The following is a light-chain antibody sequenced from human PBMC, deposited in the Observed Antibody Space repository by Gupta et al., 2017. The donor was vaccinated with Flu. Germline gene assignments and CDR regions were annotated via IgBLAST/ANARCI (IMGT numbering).Light chain of an antibody. CDR2: LNSDGSH. CDR3: QTWGTGILYWV. V-gene: IGLV4-69*01. Sequence: QLVLPQSPSASASLGASVKLTCTLSSGHSSYAIAWHQQQPEKGPRYLMKLNSDGSHSKGDGIPDRFSGSSSGAERYLTISSLQSEDEADYYCQTWGTGILYWVFGGGTKLTVL. CDR1: SGHSSYA. J-gene: IGLJ3*02.